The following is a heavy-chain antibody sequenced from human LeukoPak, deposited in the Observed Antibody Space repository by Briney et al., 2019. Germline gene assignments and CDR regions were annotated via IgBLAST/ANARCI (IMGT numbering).Heavy chain of an antibody. J-gene: IGHJ4*02. CDR2: INSDGSST. V-gene: IGHV3-74*01. D-gene: IGHD2-21*02. CDR1: GFTFSSYW. CDR3: AKDLRHLAYCGGDCYSAFDY. Sequence: QPGGSLRLSCAASGFTFSSYWMHWVRQAPGKGLVWVSRINSDGSSTTYADSVKGRFTISRDNSKNTLYLQMNSLRAEDTAVYYCAKDLRHLAYCGGDCYSAFDYWGQGTLVTVSS.